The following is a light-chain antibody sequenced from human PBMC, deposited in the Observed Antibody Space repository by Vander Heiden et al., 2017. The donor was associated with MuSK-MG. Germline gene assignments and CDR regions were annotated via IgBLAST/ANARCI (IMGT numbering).Light chain of an antibody. CDR2: ASS. V-gene: IGKV3-15*01. Sequence: EIVMTQSPATLSVSPGERATLSCRASQSISSILAWYQQKPGQAPRLLIYASSTRATGVPARFSGSGSGTEFTLTISSLQSEDFAVYYCHQYNRWPLTFGPGTKVDIK. J-gene: IGKJ3*01. CDR1: QSISSI. CDR3: HQYNRWPLT.